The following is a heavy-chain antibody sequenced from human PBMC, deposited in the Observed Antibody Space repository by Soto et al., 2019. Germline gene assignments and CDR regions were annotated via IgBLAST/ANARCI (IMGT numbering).Heavy chain of an antibody. CDR1: GFTFSNAW. Sequence: GGSLRLSCAASGFTFSNAWMSWVRQAPGKGLEWVGRIKSKTDGGTTDYAAPVKGRFTISRDDSKNTLYLQMNSLKTEDTAVYYCTTDFRDYYYYYYMDVWGKGTTVTVSS. CDR2: IKSKTDGGTT. CDR3: TTDFRDYYYYYYMDV. J-gene: IGHJ6*03. V-gene: IGHV3-15*01.